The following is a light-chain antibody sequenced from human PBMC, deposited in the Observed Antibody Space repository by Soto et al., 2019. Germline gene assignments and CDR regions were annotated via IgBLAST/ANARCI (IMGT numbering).Light chain of an antibody. Sequence: QPVLTQPPSASGTPGQRVTISCSGSSSNIGSNYVYWYQQFPGTAPKLLIYRNNQRPSGVPDRFSGSKSGTSASLAISGLRSEDAADYYCAAWDDSLSGVVFGGGTKLTVL. CDR1: SSNIGSNY. V-gene: IGLV1-47*01. J-gene: IGLJ2*01. CDR3: AAWDDSLSGVV. CDR2: RNN.